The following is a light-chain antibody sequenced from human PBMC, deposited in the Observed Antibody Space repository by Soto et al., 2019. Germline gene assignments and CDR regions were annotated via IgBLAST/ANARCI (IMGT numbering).Light chain of an antibody. Sequence: DSQMNQSPSSLSASVGDSVTITCQASQDISNYLNWYQQKPGKAPQLLSYDASNLERGVPYRFSGSGSGTDFSFTISSRQPEDSATYYCQQYDNLPPDPVGQGTKLDI. CDR2: DAS. CDR1: QDISNY. V-gene: IGKV1-33*01. CDR3: QQYDNLPPDP. J-gene: IGKJ2*01.